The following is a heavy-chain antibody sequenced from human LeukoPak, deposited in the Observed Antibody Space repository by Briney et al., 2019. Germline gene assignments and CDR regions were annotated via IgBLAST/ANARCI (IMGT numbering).Heavy chain of an antibody. Sequence: SQTLSLTCAISGDSVSSNSATWNWIRQSPSRGLEWLGRTYYRSEWYNDYAVSVKSRITINPDTFKNQFSLLLNSVTPEDTAVYYCARVVDRLYNWFDPWGQGTLVTVSS. CDR3: ARVVDRLYNWFDP. CDR1: GDSVSSNSAT. J-gene: IGHJ5*02. V-gene: IGHV6-1*01. CDR2: TYYRSEWYN.